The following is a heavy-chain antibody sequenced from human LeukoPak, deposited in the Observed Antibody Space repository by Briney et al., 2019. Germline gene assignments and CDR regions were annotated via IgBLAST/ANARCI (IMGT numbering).Heavy chain of an antibody. CDR1: GDSVTSYY. CDR2: IYSNGIT. J-gene: IGHJ2*01. V-gene: IGHV4-4*09. CDR3: ARRAYYDSSGYHPASGYFDL. D-gene: IGHD3-22*01. Sequence: SETLSLTCSVSGDSVTSYYWSWIRQPPGKGLEWIGYIYSNGITNYNPSLRSRSTISIATSKNQFSLRLTSVTAADTATYYCARRAYYDSSGYHPASGYFDLWGRGTLVTVSS.